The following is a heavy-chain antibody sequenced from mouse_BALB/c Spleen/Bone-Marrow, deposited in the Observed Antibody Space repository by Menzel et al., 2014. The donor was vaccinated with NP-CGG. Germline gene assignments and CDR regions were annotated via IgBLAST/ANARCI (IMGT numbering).Heavy chain of an antibody. CDR2: IFPGDSTT. CDR3: VRSRLRDWYFDV. D-gene: IGHD1-2*01. Sequence: VQGVESGVELVKPGASVKLSCKASGNTFTSYDINWVRQRPEQGLEWIGWIFPGDSTTKYNEKFKGKATLSTDKSSSTVHMQLSRPTSEDSAVYFCVRSRLRDWYFDVWGAGTTVTISS. CDR1: GNTFTSYD. J-gene: IGHJ1*01. V-gene: IGHV1S56*01.